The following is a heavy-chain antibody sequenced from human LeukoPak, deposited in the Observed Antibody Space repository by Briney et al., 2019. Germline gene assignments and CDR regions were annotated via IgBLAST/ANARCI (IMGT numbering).Heavy chain of an antibody. D-gene: IGHD3-10*01. CDR2: FDPEDGET. J-gene: IGHJ4*02. CDR1: GYTLTELS. CDR3: ATYMVRGVARAKRFDY. V-gene: IGHV1-24*01. Sequence: ASVKVSCTVSGYTLTELSMHWVRQAPGKGLEWMGGFDPEDGETIYAQKFQGRVTMTEDTSTDTAYMELSSLRSEDTAVYYCATYMVRGVARAKRFDYWGQGTLVTVSS.